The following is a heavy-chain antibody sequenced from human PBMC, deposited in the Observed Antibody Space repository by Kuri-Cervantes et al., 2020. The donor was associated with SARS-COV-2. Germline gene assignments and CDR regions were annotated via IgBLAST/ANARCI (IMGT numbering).Heavy chain of an antibody. CDR2: IYHNGST. CDR1: GGSISSSNW. D-gene: IGHD3-10*01. Sequence: SETLSLTCTVSGGSISSSNWWSWVRQPPGKVVEWIGEIYHNGSTNYNPSLKSRVTISVDKSKNLYSLKLSSVTAADTAVYYCARDGDLLCFGDWGQGTLVTVSS. V-gene: IGHV4-4*02. J-gene: IGHJ4*02. CDR3: ARDGDLLCFGD.